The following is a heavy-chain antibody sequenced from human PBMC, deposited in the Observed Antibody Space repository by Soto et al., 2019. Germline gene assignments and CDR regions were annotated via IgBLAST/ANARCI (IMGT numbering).Heavy chain of an antibody. CDR2: ISSSSSYI. CDR3: ARVGLVPLRNYYFDY. CDR1: GFTFSSYS. D-gene: IGHD6-19*01. Sequence: GGSLRLSCAASGFTFSSYSMNWVRQAPGKGLEWVSSISSSSSYIYYADSVKGRFTISRDNAKNSLYLQMNSLRAEDTAVYYCARVGLVPLRNYYFDYWGQGTLVTVSS. V-gene: IGHV3-21*01. J-gene: IGHJ4*02.